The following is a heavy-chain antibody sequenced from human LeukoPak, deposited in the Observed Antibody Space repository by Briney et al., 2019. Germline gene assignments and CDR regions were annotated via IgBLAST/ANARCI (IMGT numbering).Heavy chain of an antibody. V-gene: IGHV1-69*01. D-gene: IGHD1-26*01. Sequence: ASVKVSCKASGGTFSSYAISWVRQAPGRGLEWMGGIIPIFGTANYAQKFQGRVTITADESTSTAYMELSSLRSEDTAVYYCASRYSISGGYYNYYMDVWGKGTTVTISS. CDR2: IIPIFGTA. CDR1: GGTFSSYA. CDR3: ASRYSISGGYYNYYMDV. J-gene: IGHJ6*03.